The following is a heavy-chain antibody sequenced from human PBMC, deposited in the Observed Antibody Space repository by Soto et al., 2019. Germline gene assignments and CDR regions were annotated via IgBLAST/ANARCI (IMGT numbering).Heavy chain of an antibody. CDR2: IVVGSGNT. CDR3: AADLASTRLYYYGMDV. V-gene: IGHV1-58*01. Sequence: SVKVSCKASGFTFTSSAVQWVRQARGQRLEWIGWIVVGSGNTNYAQKFQERVTITRDMSTSTAYMELSSLRSEDTAVYYCAADLASTRLYYYGMDVWGQGTTVTVSS. J-gene: IGHJ6*02. CDR1: GFTFTSSA.